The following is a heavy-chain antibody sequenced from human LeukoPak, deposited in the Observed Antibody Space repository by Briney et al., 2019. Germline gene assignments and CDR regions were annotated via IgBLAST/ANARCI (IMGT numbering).Heavy chain of an antibody. Sequence: SETLSLTCTVSGYSISSGYYWGWIRQPPGKGLEWIGSIYHSGSTNYNPSLKSRVTISVDTSKNQFSLKLSSVTAADTAVYYCARRLLGRGVTPWGQGTLVTVSS. D-gene: IGHD3-10*01. CDR1: GYSISSGYY. V-gene: IGHV4-38-2*02. J-gene: IGHJ5*02. CDR2: IYHSGST. CDR3: ARRLLGRGVTP.